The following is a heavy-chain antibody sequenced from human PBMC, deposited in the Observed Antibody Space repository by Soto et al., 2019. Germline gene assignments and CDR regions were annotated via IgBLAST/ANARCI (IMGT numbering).Heavy chain of an antibody. Sequence: GASVKVSCKASGYTFTSYDINWVRQATGQGLEWMGWMNPNSGNTGYAQKFQGRVTMTRNTSISTAYMELSSLRSEDTAVYYCARDYYDSSGSITPNWFDPWGQGTLGTVSA. D-gene: IGHD3-22*01. V-gene: IGHV1-8*01. CDR2: MNPNSGNT. CDR1: GYTFTSYD. CDR3: ARDYYDSSGSITPNWFDP. J-gene: IGHJ5*02.